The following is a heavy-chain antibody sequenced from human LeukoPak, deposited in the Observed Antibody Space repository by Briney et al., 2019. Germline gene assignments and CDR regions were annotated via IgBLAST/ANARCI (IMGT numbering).Heavy chain of an antibody. Sequence: GGSLRLSCAASGFTVSSNYMSWVRQAPGKGLEWVSVIYSGGSTYYADSVKGRFTISRDNSKNTLYLQMNSLRTEDTAVYYCARLTSGYSHDPVDYWGQGTLVTVSS. CDR1: GFTVSSNY. CDR2: IYSGGST. V-gene: IGHV3-66*01. J-gene: IGHJ4*02. D-gene: IGHD5-18*01. CDR3: ARLTSGYSHDPVDY.